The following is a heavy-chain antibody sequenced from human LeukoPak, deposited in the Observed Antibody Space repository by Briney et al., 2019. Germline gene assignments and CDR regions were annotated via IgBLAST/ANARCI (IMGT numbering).Heavy chain of an antibody. CDR2: INKDGDRT. CDR1: GFTFDDFS. D-gene: IGHD6-13*01. CDR3: AKEVRGSSWTGFDS. Sequence: GGSLRLSCAASGFTFDDFSIHWVRQAPGKGLEWVSLINKDGDRTYYADSVEGRFTISRDNSKNSLYLQMNSLTTEDTALYYCAKEVRGSSWTGFDSWGQGTQVTVSS. V-gene: IGHV3-43*01. J-gene: IGHJ4*02.